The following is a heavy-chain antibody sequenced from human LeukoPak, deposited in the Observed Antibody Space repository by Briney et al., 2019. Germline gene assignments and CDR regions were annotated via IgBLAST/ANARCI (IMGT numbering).Heavy chain of an antibody. CDR3: ARKNDFEI. CDR2: NYYSGRT. CDR1: GGSISSDH. V-gene: IGHV4-59*01. D-gene: IGHD2/OR15-2a*01. J-gene: IGHJ3*02. Sequence: SETLSLTCSVSGGSISSDHWNWIRQTPGKGLEWIGCNYYSGRTYYNPSLKSRVTISVDMSKSQFSLRLTSVTAADTAVYYCARKNDFEIWGQGTLVTVSS.